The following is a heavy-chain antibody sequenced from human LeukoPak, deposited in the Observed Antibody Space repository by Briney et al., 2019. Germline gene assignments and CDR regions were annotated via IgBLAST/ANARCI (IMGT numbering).Heavy chain of an antibody. CDR2: IYYSGST. CDR1: GGSISSSGYY. V-gene: IGHV4-39*01. Sequence: SETLSLXCTVSGGSISSSGYYWGWVRQPPGKGLEWIASIYYSGSTYYNPSLKSRVTISVDTSKNQLSLKLSSLTAADTAVYYCARHEYSGSYYGLSWFDPWGQGTLVTVSS. CDR3: ARHEYSGSYYGLSWFDP. D-gene: IGHD1-26*01. J-gene: IGHJ5*02.